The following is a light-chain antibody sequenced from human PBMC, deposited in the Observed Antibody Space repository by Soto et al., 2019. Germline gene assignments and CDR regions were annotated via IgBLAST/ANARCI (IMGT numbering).Light chain of an antibody. Sequence: ESLMTQSPSSLSASPGDRATFTCGASKHISSFLAWYQQKPGQVPRLLIFDASTMLTGVPSRFSGSGSGTDFTLTITSLQPEDFSAYYCQQRDSSPFTFGQGTKVDIK. J-gene: IGKJ1*01. V-gene: IGKV1-12*02. CDR1: KHISSF. CDR2: DAS. CDR3: QQRDSSPFT.